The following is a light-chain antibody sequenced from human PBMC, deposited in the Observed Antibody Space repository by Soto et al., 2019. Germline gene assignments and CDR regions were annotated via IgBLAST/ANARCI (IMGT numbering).Light chain of an antibody. J-gene: IGKJ1*01. CDR1: QSVSNNY. V-gene: IGKV3-20*01. CDR3: PQYGSSGT. Sequence: EIVLTQSPGTLSLSPGERATLSCRASQSVSNNYLAWYQQKPGQAPRLLIYGASNRATGIPDRFSGSGSGTDFTLTISRLEPEDFAVYYCPQYGSSGTFGQGTKVDI. CDR2: GAS.